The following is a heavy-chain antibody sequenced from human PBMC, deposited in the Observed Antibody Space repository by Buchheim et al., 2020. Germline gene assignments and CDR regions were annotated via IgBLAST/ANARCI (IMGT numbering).Heavy chain of an antibody. J-gene: IGHJ3*02. CDR2: ISFDGSNK. CDR3: AREQNYYDSSGYFGDAFDI. D-gene: IGHD3-22*01. Sequence: VQLVESGGGLVQPGGSLRLSCAASGFTFSSYVMHWVRQAPGKGLEWVAVISFDGSNKYYADSVKGRFTISRGNSKNTPYLQMNSLRAEDTAVYYCAREQNYYDSSGYFGDAFDIWGQGT. CDR1: GFTFSSYV. V-gene: IGHV3-30-3*01.